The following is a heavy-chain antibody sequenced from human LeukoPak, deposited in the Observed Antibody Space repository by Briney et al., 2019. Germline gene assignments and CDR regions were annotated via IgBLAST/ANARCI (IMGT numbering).Heavy chain of an antibody. CDR1: GFTVSSNY. J-gene: IGHJ3*02. CDR2: IYSGGST. D-gene: IGHD3-3*01. V-gene: IGHV3-53*01. Sequence: GGSLRLSCAASGFTVSSNYMSWVRQAPGKGLEWVSVIYSGGSTYYADSVKGRFTISRDNDKNSLYLQMNSLRVEDTAVYYCARVFRPSLTVFIIRGAFDIWGXXTMXXXSS. CDR3: ARVFRPSLTVFIIRGAFDI.